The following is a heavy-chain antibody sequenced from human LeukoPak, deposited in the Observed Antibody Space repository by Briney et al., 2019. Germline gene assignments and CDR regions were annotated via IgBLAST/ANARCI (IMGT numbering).Heavy chain of an antibody. CDR1: GFTFSGYA. Sequence: GGSLRLSCAASGFTFSGYAMSWVRQAPGKGLEWVSAISGSGGSTYYADSVKGRFTISRDNSKNTLYLQMNSLRAEDTAVYYCARSAGTGYYYYMDVWRKGTTVTVSS. CDR2: ISGSGGST. D-gene: IGHD3-3*01. CDR3: ARSAGTGYYYYMDV. V-gene: IGHV3-23*01. J-gene: IGHJ6*03.